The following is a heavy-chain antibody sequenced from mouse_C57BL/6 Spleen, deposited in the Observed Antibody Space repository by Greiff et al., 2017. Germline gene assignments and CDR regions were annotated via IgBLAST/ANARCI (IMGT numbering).Heavy chain of an antibody. CDR1: GYTFTDYE. J-gene: IGHJ2*01. CDR2: IDPETGGT. Sequence: VKLVESGAELVRPGASVTLSCKASGYTFTDYEMHWLKQTPVHGLEWIGAIDPETGGTAYNQKFKGKAILTADKSSSTAYMELRSLTSEDSAVYYCTRPDYWGQGTTLTVSS. V-gene: IGHV1-15*01. CDR3: TRPDY.